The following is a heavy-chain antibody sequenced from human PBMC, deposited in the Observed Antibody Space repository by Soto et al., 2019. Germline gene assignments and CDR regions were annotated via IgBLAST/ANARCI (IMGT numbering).Heavy chain of an antibody. V-gene: IGHV4-34*01. D-gene: IGHD6-13*01. J-gene: IGHJ6*02. CDR2: INHSGST. CDR3: ARDGYMGSSWFAYYGMDV. CDR1: GGSFSGYY. Sequence: LSLTCAVYGGSFSGYYWSWIRQPPGKGLEWIGEINHSGSTNYNPSLKSRVTISVDTSKNQFSLKLSSVTAADTAVYYCARDGYMGSSWFAYYGMDVWGQGTTVTVSS.